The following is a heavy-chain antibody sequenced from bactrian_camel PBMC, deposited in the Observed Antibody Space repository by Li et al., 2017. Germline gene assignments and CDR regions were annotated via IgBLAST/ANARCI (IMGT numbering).Heavy chain of an antibody. J-gene: IGHJ6*01. Sequence: HVQLVESGGGSVQAGGSLRLSCTTSGYTTYSRYMAWFRQAPGKKRELVARIDTDTGSTYYDDSVKGRVAVSIDENKNILYLGMNNLKPTDTGVYYCTADQSCSSLWPIKTATDDADFDYWGQGTQVTVS. V-gene: IGHV3S54*01. CDR3: TADQSCSSLWPIKTATDDADFDY. CDR1: GYTTYSRY. CDR2: IDTDTGST. D-gene: IGHD2*01.